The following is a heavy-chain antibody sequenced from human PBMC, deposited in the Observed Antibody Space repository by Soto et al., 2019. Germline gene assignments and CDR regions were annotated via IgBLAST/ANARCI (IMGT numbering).Heavy chain of an antibody. D-gene: IGHD3-16*01. V-gene: IGHV3-48*02. CDR1: GFTFNTYS. CDR2: ISSSTSPI. CDR3: ARSGVLLRYYFDY. Sequence: PGGSLRLSCAASGFTFNTYSMNWVRQAPGKGLEWISYISSSTSPIYYADSVKGRFTISRDNAKNSLYLQMNSLRDEDTAVYYCARSGVLLRYYFDYWGQGTLVTVSS. J-gene: IGHJ4*02.